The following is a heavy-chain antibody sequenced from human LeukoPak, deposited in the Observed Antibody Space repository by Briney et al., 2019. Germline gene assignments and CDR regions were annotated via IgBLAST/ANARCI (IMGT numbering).Heavy chain of an antibody. CDR2: IYTSGST. CDR1: GGSISSYY. D-gene: IGHD3-10*01. V-gene: IGHV4-4*07. CDR3: ARGGYGSGSNWFDP. Sequence: PSETPSLTCTVSGGSISSYYWSWIRQPAGKGLEWIGRIYTSGSTNYNPSLKSRVTMSVDTSKNQFTLKLSSVTAADTAVYYCARGGYGSGSNWFDPWGQGTLVTVSS. J-gene: IGHJ5*02.